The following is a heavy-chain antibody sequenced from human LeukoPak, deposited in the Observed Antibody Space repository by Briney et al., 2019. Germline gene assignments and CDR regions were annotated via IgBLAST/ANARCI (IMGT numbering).Heavy chain of an antibody. CDR1: GFTFSNAW. J-gene: IGHJ4*02. CDR3: TTDWGPLLWFGELLSERVDY. D-gene: IGHD3-10*01. CDR2: IKSKTDGGAT. Sequence: GGSLRLSCAASGFTFSNAWMSWVGQAPGKGGEWVGRIKSKTDGGATDYAAPVKGRFTISRDDSKNTLYLQMNSLKTEDTAVYYCTTDWGPLLWFGELLSERVDYWGQGTLVTVSS. V-gene: IGHV3-15*01.